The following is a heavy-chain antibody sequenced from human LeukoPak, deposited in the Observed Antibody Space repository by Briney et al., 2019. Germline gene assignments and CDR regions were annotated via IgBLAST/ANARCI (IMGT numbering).Heavy chain of an antibody. CDR2: IKNPGNT. Sequence: RGCLTLTCAAAEETFSLSWMSWLRQAPGKGLVWVSRIKNPGNTNYAASVKGRFTISGDTAKNEVSLQMNTVRPEDTGVYYCARGPPEIGGYYPEYFQHWGQGTLVTVSS. CDR3: ARGPPEIGGYYPEYFQH. J-gene: IGHJ1*01. CDR1: EETFSLSW. D-gene: IGHD3-22*01. V-gene: IGHV3-74*01.